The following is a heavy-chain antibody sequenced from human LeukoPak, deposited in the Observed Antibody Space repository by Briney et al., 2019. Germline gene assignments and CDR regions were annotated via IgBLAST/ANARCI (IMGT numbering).Heavy chain of an antibody. J-gene: IGHJ4*02. CDR1: GFTFSLYG. V-gene: IGHV3-30*02. CDR2: IRYDASNE. D-gene: IGHD3-3*01. Sequence: PGGSLRLSCAASGFTFSLYGMQWVRQAPGKGLQWVAFIRYDASNEYYVDSVKGRFTFSRDNSENTLYLQMNSLRTEDTAVYYCARFDYWSGFYPLDHWGQGTLVTVSS. CDR3: ARFDYWSGFYPLDH.